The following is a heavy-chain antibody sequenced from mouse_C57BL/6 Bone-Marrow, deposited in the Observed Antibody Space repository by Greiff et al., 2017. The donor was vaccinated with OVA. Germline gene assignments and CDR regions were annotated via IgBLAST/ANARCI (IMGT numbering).Heavy chain of an antibody. CDR3: ARGAPDYYAMDY. CDR1: GYTFTSYW. Sequence: QVQLQQSGAELVKPGASVKLSCKASGYTFTSYWMHWVKQRPGQGLEWIGMIHPNSGSTNYNEKFKSKATLTVDKSSSTAYMQLSSLTSEDSAVYYCARGAPDYYAMDYWGQGTSVTVSS. CDR2: IHPNSGST. J-gene: IGHJ4*01. V-gene: IGHV1-64*01.